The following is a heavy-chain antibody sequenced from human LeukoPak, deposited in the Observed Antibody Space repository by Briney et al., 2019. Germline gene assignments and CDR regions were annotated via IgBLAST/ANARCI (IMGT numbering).Heavy chain of an antibody. CDR2: IYYSGST. D-gene: IGHD3-3*01. CDR1: GGSISSYY. V-gene: IGHV4-59*01. CDR3: ARGSYDFWSGYLAP. J-gene: IGHJ5*02. Sequence: PSETLSLTCTVSGGSISSYYWSWIRQPPGKGLEWIGYIYYSGSTNYNPSLKSRVTISVDTSKNQFSLKLSSVTAADTAVYYCARGSYDFWSGYLAPWGQGTLVTVSS.